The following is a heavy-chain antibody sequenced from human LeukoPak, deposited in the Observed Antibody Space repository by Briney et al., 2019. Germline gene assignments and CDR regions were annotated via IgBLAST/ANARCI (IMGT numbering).Heavy chain of an antibody. CDR3: AREYDTLNYMDV. CDR1: GYTFTGYY. D-gene: IGHD3-9*01. CDR2: INPNSGGT. J-gene: IGHJ6*03. V-gene: IGHV1-2*02. Sequence: GASVKVSCKASGYTFTGYYMHWVRQAPGQGLEWMGWINPNSGGTNYAQKFQGRFTMTRDTSISTAYMELSRLRSDDTAVYYCAREYDTLNYMDVWGKGTTVTISS.